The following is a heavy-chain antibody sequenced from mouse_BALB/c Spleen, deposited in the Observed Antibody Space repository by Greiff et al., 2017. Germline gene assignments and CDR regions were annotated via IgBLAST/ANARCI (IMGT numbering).Heavy chain of an antibody. Sequence: QVQLKQSGAELMKPGASVKISCKATGYTFSSYWIEWVKQRPGHGLEWIGEILPGSGSTNYNEKFKGKATFTADTSSNTAYMQLSSLTSEDSAVYYCARGRDLWGKRDYWGQGTTRTVSS. D-gene: IGHD1-1*02. V-gene: IGHV1-9*01. CDR1: GYTFSSYW. CDR2: ILPGSGST. CDR3: ARGRDLWGKRDY. J-gene: IGHJ2*01.